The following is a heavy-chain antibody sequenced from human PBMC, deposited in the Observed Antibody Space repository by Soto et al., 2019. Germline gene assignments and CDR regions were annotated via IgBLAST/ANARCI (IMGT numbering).Heavy chain of an antibody. Sequence: QVQLVQSGAEVKKPGSSVQVSCKKSGVSFNNNGIGWVRKAPGHGLEWMGGVSPPFRTSKYARKLQGRSFLTVGAATGTVASERIRLASLDTGQYYCADVLYYGSGIYATYGMDVGGQGSNVPVAS. V-gene: IGHV1-69*19. J-gene: IGHJ6*02. CDR3: ADVLYYGSGIYATYGMDV. D-gene: IGHD3-10*01. CDR2: VSPPFRTS. CDR1: GVSFNNNG.